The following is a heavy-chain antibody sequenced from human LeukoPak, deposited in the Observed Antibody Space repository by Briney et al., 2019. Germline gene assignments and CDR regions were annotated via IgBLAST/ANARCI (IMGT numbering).Heavy chain of an antibody. D-gene: IGHD2-2*01. CDR1: DYSINSGHY. Sequence: SETLSLTCAVSDYSINSGHYWGWIRQPPGNGLEWIGSIYHSGRTYYNPSLKSRVTTSVDTSKNQFSLKLTSVTAADTAAYYCARHASPDIVIVPAATFDYWGQGTLVTVSS. V-gene: IGHV4-38-2*01. CDR3: ARHASPDIVIVPAATFDY. J-gene: IGHJ4*02. CDR2: IYHSGRT.